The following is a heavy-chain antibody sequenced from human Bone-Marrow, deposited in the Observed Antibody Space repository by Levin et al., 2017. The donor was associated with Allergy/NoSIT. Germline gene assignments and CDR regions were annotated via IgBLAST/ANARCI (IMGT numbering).Heavy chain of an antibody. J-gene: IGHJ4*02. CDR3: ARDCGGDCYFDY. V-gene: IGHV3-21*01. CDR2: ISSSSSYI. D-gene: IGHD2-21*02. Sequence: GGSLRLSCAASGFTFSSYSMNWVRQAPGKGLEWVSSISSSSSYIYYADSVKGRFTISRDNAKNSLYLQMNSLRAEDTAVYYCARDCGGDCYFDYWGQGTLVTVSS. CDR1: GFTFSSYS.